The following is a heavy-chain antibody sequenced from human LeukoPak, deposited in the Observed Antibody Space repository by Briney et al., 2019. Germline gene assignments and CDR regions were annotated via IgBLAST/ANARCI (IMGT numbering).Heavy chain of an antibody. Sequence: PGGSLRLSCAASGLTVSSNYMSWVRQAPGKGLEWVSYISSSSSTIYYADSVKGRFTISRDNAKNSLYLQMNSLRDEDTAVYYCASGTGGFYWGQGTLVTVSS. V-gene: IGHV3-48*02. CDR1: GLTVSSNY. CDR3: ASGTGGFY. J-gene: IGHJ4*02. CDR2: ISSSSSTI. D-gene: IGHD3/OR15-3a*01.